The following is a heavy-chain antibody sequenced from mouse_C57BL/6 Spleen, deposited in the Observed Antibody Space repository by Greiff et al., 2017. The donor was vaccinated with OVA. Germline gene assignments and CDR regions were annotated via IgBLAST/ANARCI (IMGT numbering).Heavy chain of an antibody. CDR1: GFTFSSYT. V-gene: IGHV5-9*01. Sequence: EVKLVESGGGLVKPGGSLKLSCAASGFTFSSYTMSWVRQTPEKRLEWVATISGDGGNTYYPDSVKGRFTISRDNAKNTLYLQMSSLRSEDTALYYCARRDYGSSLFAYWGQGTLVTVSA. CDR2: ISGDGGNT. D-gene: IGHD1-1*01. J-gene: IGHJ3*01. CDR3: ARRDYGSSLFAY.